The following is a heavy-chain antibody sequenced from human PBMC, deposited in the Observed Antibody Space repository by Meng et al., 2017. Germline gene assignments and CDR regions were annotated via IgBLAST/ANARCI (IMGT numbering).Heavy chain of an antibody. J-gene: IGHJ4*02. CDR1: GYTFPDYY. Sequence: VQAGGELKKPGAAVKVSCKPSGYTFPDYYIHVVRQAPGQGLEWMGRIDPKNGDTHYAQKFQGRVTMTGDTSISTAYMDLSGLRSDDTAVYYCARDEDISAAGKLFGDYWGQGTLVTVSS. CDR2: IDPKNGDT. D-gene: IGHD6-13*01. CDR3: ARDEDISAAGKLFGDY. V-gene: IGHV1-2*06.